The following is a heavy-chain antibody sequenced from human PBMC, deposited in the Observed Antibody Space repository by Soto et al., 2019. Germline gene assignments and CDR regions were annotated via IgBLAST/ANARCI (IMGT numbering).Heavy chain of an antibody. CDR1: GYSFTTYW. D-gene: IGHD6-19*01. J-gene: IGHJ6*02. CDR3: ARVPDSSLGTMDV. V-gene: IGHV5-51*01. Sequence: GESLKISCKGSGYSFTTYWVGWVRQLPGQGLEWMGVMFPGDSDTRYSPSFQGQVTMSADPSTNTAYLEWSSLKAADSAMYYCARVPDSSLGTMDVWGQGTTVTVSS. CDR2: MFPGDSDT.